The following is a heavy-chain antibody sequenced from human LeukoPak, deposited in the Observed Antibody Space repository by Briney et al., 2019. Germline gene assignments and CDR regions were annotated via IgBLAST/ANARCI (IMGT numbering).Heavy chain of an antibody. Sequence: SETLSLTCAVYGGSFSGYYWSWIRQPPGKGLEWIGEINHSGSTNYNPSLKSRVTISVDTSKNQFSLKLSSVTAADTAVYYCARHGASGVFDYWGQGTLVTVSS. CDR3: ARHGASGVFDY. CDR1: GGSFSGYY. CDR2: INHSGST. D-gene: IGHD2-8*01. V-gene: IGHV4-34*01. J-gene: IGHJ4*02.